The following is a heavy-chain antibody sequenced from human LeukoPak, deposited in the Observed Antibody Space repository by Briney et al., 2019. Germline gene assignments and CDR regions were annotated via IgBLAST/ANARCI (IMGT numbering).Heavy chain of an antibody. CDR3: ARENYDYVWGSYRANWFDP. D-gene: IGHD3-16*02. V-gene: IGHV3-48*01. Sequence: GGSLGLSCAASGFTFSSYSMNWVRQAPGKGLEWVSYISSSSSTIYYADSVKGRFTISRDNAKNSLYLQMNSLRAEDTAVYYCARENYDYVWGSYRANWFDPWGQGTLVTVSS. J-gene: IGHJ5*02. CDR2: ISSSSSTI. CDR1: GFTFSSYS.